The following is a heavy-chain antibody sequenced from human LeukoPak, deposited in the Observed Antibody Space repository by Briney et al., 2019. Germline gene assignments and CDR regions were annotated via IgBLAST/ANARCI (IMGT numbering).Heavy chain of an antibody. CDR1: GGTFSSYA. D-gene: IGHD4-11*01. V-gene: IGHV1-69*13. J-gene: IGHJ6*03. CDR3: ATDYSNYAYYYYYMDV. CDR2: IIPIFGTA. Sequence: SVKVSCKASGGTFSSYAISWVRQAPGQGLEWMGGIIPIFGTANYAQKFQGRVTITADESTSTAYMELSSLRSEDTAVYYCATDYSNYAYYYYYMDVWGKGTTVTVSS.